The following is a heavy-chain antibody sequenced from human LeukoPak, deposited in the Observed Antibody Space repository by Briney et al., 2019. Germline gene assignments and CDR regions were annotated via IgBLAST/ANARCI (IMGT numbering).Heavy chain of an antibody. D-gene: IGHD2-2*01. CDR3: ARLSLVPAANRHYYYGMDV. CDR2: IYYSGST. Sequence: SETLSLTCTVSGGSISSYYWSWIRQPPGKGLEWIGYIYYSGSTNYNPSLKSRVTISVDTSKNQFSLKLSSVTAADTAVYYCARLSLVPAANRHYYYGMDVWGQGTTVTVSS. V-gene: IGHV4-59*01. CDR1: GGSISSYY. J-gene: IGHJ6*02.